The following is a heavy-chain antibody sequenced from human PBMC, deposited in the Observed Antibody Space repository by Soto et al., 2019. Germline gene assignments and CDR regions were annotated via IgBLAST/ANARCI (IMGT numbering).Heavy chain of an antibody. V-gene: IGHV2-5*01. Sequence: SGSYAGEPTQTLTLTCTFSGFSLGTRGVGVGWIRQPPGKALEWLALIYWNDDKRYSPSLKSRLTITKDTSKNQVVLTMTNMDPVDTATYYCAHRQGYCSSTSCSHYYYYGMDVWGQGTTVTVSS. CDR2: IYWNDDK. J-gene: IGHJ6*02. CDR3: AHRQGYCSSTSCSHYYYYGMDV. CDR1: GFSLGTRGVG. D-gene: IGHD2-2*01.